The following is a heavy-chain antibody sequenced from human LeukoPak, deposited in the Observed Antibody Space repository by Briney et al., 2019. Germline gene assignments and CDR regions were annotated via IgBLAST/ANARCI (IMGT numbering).Heavy chain of an antibody. CDR3: ASAPPVTTVTTLSY. CDR1: GYTFTGYY. CDR2: INPNSGGT. D-gene: IGHD4-17*01. V-gene: IGHV1-2*02. J-gene: IGHJ4*02. Sequence: GASVKVSCKASGYTFTGYYTHWVRQAPGQGLEWMGWINPNSGGTNYAQKFQGRVTMTRDTSISTAYMELSRLRSDDTAVYYCASAPPVTTVTTLSYWGQGTLVTVSS.